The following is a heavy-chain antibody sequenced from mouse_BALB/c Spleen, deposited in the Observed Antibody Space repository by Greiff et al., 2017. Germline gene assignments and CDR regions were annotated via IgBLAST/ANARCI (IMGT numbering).Heavy chain of an antibody. CDR2: IWAGGST. Sequence: VQLVESVPGLVAPSQSLSITCTVSGFSLTSYGVHWVRQPPGKGLEWLGVIWAGGSTNYNSALMSRLSISKDNSKSQVFLKMNSLQTDDTAMYYCARDVGNYVWFAYWGQGTLVTVSA. CDR3: ARDVGNYVWFAY. V-gene: IGHV2-9*02. J-gene: IGHJ3*01. D-gene: IGHD2-1*01. CDR1: GFSLTSYG.